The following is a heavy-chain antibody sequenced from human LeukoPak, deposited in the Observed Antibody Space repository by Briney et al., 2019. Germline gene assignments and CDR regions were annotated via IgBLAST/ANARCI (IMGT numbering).Heavy chain of an antibody. D-gene: IGHD4-11*01. CDR1: GFTFSSYW. CDR3: ARDREVNYIYYYMDV. V-gene: IGHV3-74*01. Sequence: GGSLRLSCTASGFTFSSYWMHWVRQAPGKGLVWVSRIKTDGSSTSYADSVKGRFTISRDNAKNTLYLQMNSLRAEDTGVYYCARDREVNYIYYYMDVWGKGTTVTVSS. J-gene: IGHJ6*03. CDR2: IKTDGSST.